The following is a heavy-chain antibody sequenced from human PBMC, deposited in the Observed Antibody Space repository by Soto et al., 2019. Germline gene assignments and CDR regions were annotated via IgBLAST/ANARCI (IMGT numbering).Heavy chain of an antibody. V-gene: IGHV3-23*01. CDR1: GYSFGSYA. Sequence: GGSLILSCAASGYSFGSYAMSWVRQAPGKGPEWVSAITTSGGGTYYADSVRGRFTVPRDNSKNTLFLQMNSLRAEDTALYYCARGDRSSGWISWGLGTLVTVSS. J-gene: IGHJ5*02. D-gene: IGHD6-19*01. CDR3: ARGDRSSGWIS. CDR2: ITTSGGGT.